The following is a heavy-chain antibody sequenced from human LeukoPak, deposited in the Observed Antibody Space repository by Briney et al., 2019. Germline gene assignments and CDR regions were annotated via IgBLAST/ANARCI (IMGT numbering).Heavy chain of an antibody. CDR1: GFTFNTYS. V-gene: IGHV3-21*01. CDR2: ISDNSNYI. Sequence: PGGSLRLSCAASGFTFNTYSMNWVRQAPGKGLEWVSSISDNSNYIYYSDSVEGRFTISRDNAKNSLYLQMNSLRAEDTAVYYCARVGGSGWSRFDYWGQGTLVTVSS. D-gene: IGHD6-19*01. J-gene: IGHJ4*02. CDR3: ARVGGSGWSRFDY.